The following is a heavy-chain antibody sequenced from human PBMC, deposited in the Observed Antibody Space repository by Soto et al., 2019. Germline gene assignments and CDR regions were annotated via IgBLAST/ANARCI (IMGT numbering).Heavy chain of an antibody. CDR2: IYSGGST. V-gene: IGHV3-53*01. Sequence: GGSLRLSCAASGFTVSSNYMSWVRQAPGKGLEWVSVIYSGGSTYYADSVKGRFTISRDNSKNTLYLQMNSLRAEDTAVYYCARSYGYSYYGMDVWGQGTTVTVS. J-gene: IGHJ6*02. CDR3: ARSYGYSYYGMDV. CDR1: GFTVSSNY. D-gene: IGHD5-18*01.